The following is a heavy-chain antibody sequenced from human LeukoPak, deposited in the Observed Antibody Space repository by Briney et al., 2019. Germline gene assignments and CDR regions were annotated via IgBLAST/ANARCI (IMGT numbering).Heavy chain of an antibody. V-gene: IGHV4-59*01. CDR1: GGSISSYY. Sequence: PSETLSLTCTVSGGSISSYYWSWIRQPPGKGLEWIGYIYYSGSTNYNPSLKSRVTISVDTSKNQFSLKLSSVTAADTAVYYCARGDDSSGYYQAYYFDYWGQGTLATVSS. D-gene: IGHD3-22*01. CDR2: IYYSGST. J-gene: IGHJ4*02. CDR3: ARGDDSSGYYQAYYFDY.